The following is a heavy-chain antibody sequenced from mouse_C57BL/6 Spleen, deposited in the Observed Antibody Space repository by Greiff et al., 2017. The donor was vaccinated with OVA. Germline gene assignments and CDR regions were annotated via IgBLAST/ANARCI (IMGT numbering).Heavy chain of an antibody. CDR1: GFTFSDYY. CDR2: INYDGSST. V-gene: IGHV5-16*01. J-gene: IGHJ1*03. Sequence: EVKLVESEGGLVQPGSSMKLSCTASGFTFSDYYMAWVRQVPEKGLEWVANINYDGSSTYYLDSLKSRFIISRDNAKNILYLQMSSLKSEDTATYYCARESLITTGYFDVWGTGTTVTVSS. CDR3: ARESLITTGYFDV. D-gene: IGHD1-1*01.